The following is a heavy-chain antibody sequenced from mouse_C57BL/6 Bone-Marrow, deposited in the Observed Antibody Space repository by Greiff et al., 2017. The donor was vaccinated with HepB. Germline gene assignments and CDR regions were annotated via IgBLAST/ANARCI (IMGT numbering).Heavy chain of an antibody. CDR1: GYTFTSYW. CDR3: GLWSYWYFDV. D-gene: IGHD1-1*02. J-gene: IGHJ1*03. V-gene: IGHV1-55*01. CDR2: IYPGSGST. Sequence: VQLQQPGAELVKPGASVKMSCKASGYTFTSYWITWVKQRPGQGLEWIGDIYPGSGSTNYNKKFKSKATLTVDTSSSTAYMQLSSLTSEDSAVYYCGLWSYWYFDVWGTGTTVTVSS.